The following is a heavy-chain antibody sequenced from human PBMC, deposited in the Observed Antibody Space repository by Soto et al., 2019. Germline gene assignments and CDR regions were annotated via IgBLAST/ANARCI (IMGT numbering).Heavy chain of an antibody. J-gene: IGHJ4*02. CDR1: GGSISSGGYS. CDR2: IYHSGST. D-gene: IGHD3-22*01. V-gene: IGHV4-30-2*01. Sequence: SETLSLTCAVSGGSISSGGYSWSWIRQPPGKGLEWIGYIYHSGSTYYNPSLKSRVTISVDRSKNQFFLKLSSVTAADTAVYYCASMDSSGSEFDYWGQGTLVTVSS. CDR3: ASMDSSGSEFDY.